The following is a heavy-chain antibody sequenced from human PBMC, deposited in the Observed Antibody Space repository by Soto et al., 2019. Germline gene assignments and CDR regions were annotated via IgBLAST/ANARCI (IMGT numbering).Heavy chain of an antibody. Sequence: GPSVKVSCKASGYTFTNYGITWVRQAPGQGLEWMGWISAYDGNTNYAQNFQGRVTMTTDTSTSTAYMELRSLRSDDTAVYYCAREWMGSTSYWGQGTLVTVSS. J-gene: IGHJ4*02. CDR3: AREWMGSTSY. CDR1: GYTFTNYG. CDR2: ISAYDGNT. D-gene: IGHD1-26*01. V-gene: IGHV1-18*04.